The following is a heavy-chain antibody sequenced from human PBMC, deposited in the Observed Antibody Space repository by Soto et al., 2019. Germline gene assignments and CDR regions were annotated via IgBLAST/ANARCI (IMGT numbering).Heavy chain of an antibody. V-gene: IGHV3-48*02. J-gene: IGHJ6*02. CDR2: ISSSSSTI. D-gene: IGHD3-10*01. CDR3: ARDGAGIPGYYGMDV. CDR1: GFTFSSYS. Sequence: GGSLRLSCAASGFTFSSYSMNWVRQAPGKGLEWVSYISSSSSTIYYADSVKGRFTISRDNAKNSLYLQMNSLRDEDTAVYYCARDGAGIPGYYGMDVWGQGTTVTVSS.